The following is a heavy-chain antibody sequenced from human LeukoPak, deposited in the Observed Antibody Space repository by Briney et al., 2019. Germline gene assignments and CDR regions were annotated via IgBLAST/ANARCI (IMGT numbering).Heavy chain of an antibody. Sequence: SETLSLTCAVYGGSFSAYYWSWIRQPPGKGLEWIGEINHSGSTNYNPSLKSRVTISVDTSKNQFSLKLSSVTAADTAVYYCARDDSMTGDYWGQGTLVTVSS. V-gene: IGHV4-34*01. CDR3: ARDDSMTGDY. D-gene: IGHD1-14*01. J-gene: IGHJ4*02. CDR2: INHSGST. CDR1: GGSFSAYY.